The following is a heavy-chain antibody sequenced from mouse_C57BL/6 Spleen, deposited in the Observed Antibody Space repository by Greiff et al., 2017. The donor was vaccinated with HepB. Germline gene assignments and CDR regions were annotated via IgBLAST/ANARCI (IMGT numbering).Heavy chain of an antibody. J-gene: IGHJ3*01. CDR2: ISYDGSN. CDR3: ARERNYYGSRAPWFAY. Sequence: EVKLMESGPGLVKPSQSLSLTCSVTGYSITSGYYWNWIRQFPGNKLEWMGYISYDGSNNYNPSLKNRISITRDTSKNQFFLKLNSVTTEDTATYYCARERNYYGSRAPWFAYWGQGTLVTVSA. CDR1: GYSITSGYY. D-gene: IGHD1-1*01. V-gene: IGHV3-6*01.